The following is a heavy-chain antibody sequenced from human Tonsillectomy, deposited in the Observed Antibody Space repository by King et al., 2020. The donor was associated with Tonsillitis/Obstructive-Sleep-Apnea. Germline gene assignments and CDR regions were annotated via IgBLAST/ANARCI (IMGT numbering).Heavy chain of an antibody. CDR2: INPSDGIT. Sequence: QLVQSGAEVKTPGASVKVSCRASGYSFTRYYIHWVRQARGQGLEWMGIINPSDGITTYAQKFQGRVTMTTDTPASTVYLELSSLRSEDTAVYYCARDDVVGRYIDSWGQGTLVTVSS. CDR1: GYSFTRYY. V-gene: IGHV1-46*01. D-gene: IGHD1-14*01. CDR3: ARDDVVGRYIDS. J-gene: IGHJ4*02.